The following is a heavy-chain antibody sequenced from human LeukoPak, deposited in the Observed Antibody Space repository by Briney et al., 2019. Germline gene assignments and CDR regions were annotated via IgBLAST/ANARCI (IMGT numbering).Heavy chain of an antibody. V-gene: IGHV1-69*13. Sequence: ASVKVSCKASGGTFSSYAISRVRQAPGQGLEWMGGIIPIFGTANYAQKFQGRVTITADEAASTAYMELSSLRSEDTAVYYCARDSPPRPITMVRGVMLGAFDVWGQGTMVTVSS. CDR2: IIPIFGTA. CDR3: ARDSPPRPITMVRGVMLGAFDV. D-gene: IGHD3-10*01. CDR1: GGTFSSYA. J-gene: IGHJ3*01.